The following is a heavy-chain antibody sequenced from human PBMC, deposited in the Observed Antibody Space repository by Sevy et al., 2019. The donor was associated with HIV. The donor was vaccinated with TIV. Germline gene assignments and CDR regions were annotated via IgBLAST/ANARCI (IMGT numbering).Heavy chain of an antibody. CDR1: GFVFSDYW. Sequence: GGSLRLSCAASGFVFSDYWMSWVRQAPGKGLECVANIKRDGSEKYYVASVKGRFTISRDNAKTSLYLQMNSLRGEDTAVYYCARDCSSATCLWGMDVWGQGTMVTVSS. V-gene: IGHV3-7*03. J-gene: IGHJ6*02. D-gene: IGHD2-2*01. CDR2: IKRDGSEK. CDR3: ARDCSSATCLWGMDV.